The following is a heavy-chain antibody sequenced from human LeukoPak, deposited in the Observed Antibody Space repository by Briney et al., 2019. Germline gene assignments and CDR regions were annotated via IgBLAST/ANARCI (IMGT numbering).Heavy chain of an antibody. V-gene: IGHV3-23*01. J-gene: IGHJ4*02. Sequence: GGSLRLSCAASGFTFSSYEMNWVRQAPGKGLEWVSAISGSGGSTYYADSVKGRFTISRDNSKNTLYLQMNSLRAEDTAVYYCAKRGGLLWFGELDYWGQGTLVTVYS. CDR1: GFTFSSYE. CDR3: AKRGGLLWFGELDY. D-gene: IGHD3-10*01. CDR2: ISGSGGST.